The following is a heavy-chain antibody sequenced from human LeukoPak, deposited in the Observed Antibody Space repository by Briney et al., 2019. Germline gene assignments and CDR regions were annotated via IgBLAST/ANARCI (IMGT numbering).Heavy chain of an antibody. Sequence: SETLSLTCTVSGGSISSSSYYWGWIRQPPGKGLEWIGSIYYSGSTYYNPSLKSRVTISVDTSKNQFSLKLSSVTAADTAVYYCARRVGRYFGERAYYYNYMDVWGKGTTVTISS. V-gene: IGHV4-39*07. J-gene: IGHJ6*03. D-gene: IGHD3-10*01. CDR2: IYYSGST. CDR1: GGSISSSSYY. CDR3: ARRVGRYFGERAYYYNYMDV.